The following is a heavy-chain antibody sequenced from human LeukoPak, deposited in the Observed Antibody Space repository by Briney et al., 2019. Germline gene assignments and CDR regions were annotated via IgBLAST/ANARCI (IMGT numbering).Heavy chain of an antibody. Sequence: SETLSLTCTVSGGSISSYYWNWVRQPPGKGREWIGNIYSSGSTDYNPSLKGRVTISLDTSKFQFSLRLNSVTAADTAVYYCARADPNASGYFYRFNWFDPWGQGTLVTVSS. CDR3: ARADPNASGYFYRFNWFDP. CDR1: GGSISSYY. CDR2: IYSSGST. D-gene: IGHD3-10*01. J-gene: IGHJ5*02. V-gene: IGHV4-59*01.